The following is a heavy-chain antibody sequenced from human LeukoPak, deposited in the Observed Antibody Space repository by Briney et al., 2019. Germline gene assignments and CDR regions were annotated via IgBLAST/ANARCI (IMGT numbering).Heavy chain of an antibody. D-gene: IGHD3-10*01. J-gene: IGHJ4*02. CDR1: GCSNSSSSYY. V-gene: IGHV4-39*01. CDR2: IYYSGSA. Sequence: PSETLSLTCTVSGCSNSSSSYYLGWIRQSPGKGLEWIGSIYYSGSAYYNPSLKSRLTISVDTSKNQFSLKLSSVTAADTAVYYCARCITMVRGVIRTWDYWGQGTLVTVSS. CDR3: ARCITMVRGVIRTWDY.